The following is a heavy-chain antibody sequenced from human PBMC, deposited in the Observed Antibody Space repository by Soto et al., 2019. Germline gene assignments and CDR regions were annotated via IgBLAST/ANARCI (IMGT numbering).Heavy chain of an antibody. CDR3: ARTSDFDSLFRGAFDI. V-gene: IGHV1-2*02. J-gene: IGHJ3*02. CDR2: INPNSGGT. CDR1: GYTFTGYY. D-gene: IGHD3-9*01. Sequence: QVQLVQSGAEVKKPGASVKVSCKASGYTFTGYYMHWVRQAPGQGLEWMGWINPNSGGTNYAQKFQGRVTMTRDTSISTAYMELSRLRSDDTAVYYCARTSDFDSLFRGAFDIWGQGTMVTVSS.